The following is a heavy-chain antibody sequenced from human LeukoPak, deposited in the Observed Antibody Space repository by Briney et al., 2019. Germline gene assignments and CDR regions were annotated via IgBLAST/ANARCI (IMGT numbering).Heavy chain of an antibody. CDR3: ARGITMTPTGNY. Sequence: SETLSLTCTVSGYSISSGYYWGWIRQPPGKGLEWIGSIYHSGSTYYNPSLKSRVTISVDTSKNQFSLKLSSVTAADTAVYYCARGITMTPTGNYWGQGTLVTVSS. J-gene: IGHJ4*02. V-gene: IGHV4-38-2*02. CDR1: GYSISSGYY. CDR2: IYHSGST. D-gene: IGHD3-22*01.